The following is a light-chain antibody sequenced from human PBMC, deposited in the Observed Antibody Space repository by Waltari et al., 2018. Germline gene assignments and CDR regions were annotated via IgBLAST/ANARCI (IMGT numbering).Light chain of an antibody. Sequence: EVVMTQSPATLSVSPGEIVTLSCRASQSIHDNLAWYQHRPGQAPRLLIYGASTRAPGIPGRFVGGGSGTEVTLTIRSLQSEDSAVYYCQQYNVWPPLTFGGGTKVEVK. CDR2: GAS. V-gene: IGKV3-15*01. CDR1: QSIHDN. J-gene: IGKJ4*02. CDR3: QQYNVWPPLT.